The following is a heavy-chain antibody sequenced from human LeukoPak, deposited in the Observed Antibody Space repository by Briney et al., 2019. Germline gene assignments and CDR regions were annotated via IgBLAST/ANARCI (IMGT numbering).Heavy chain of an antibody. CDR2: ISSSSKTI. V-gene: IGHV3-48*02. CDR1: GFTFSSYS. J-gene: IGHJ4*02. CDR3: ARDQGIFDY. Sequence: GGSLRLSCAASGFTFSSYSMNWVRQAPGKGLEWVSYISSSSKTIYYADSVKGRFNISRDNAKNSLYLQMNRLRDEDSAVYYCARDQGIFDYWGQGTLVTVSS.